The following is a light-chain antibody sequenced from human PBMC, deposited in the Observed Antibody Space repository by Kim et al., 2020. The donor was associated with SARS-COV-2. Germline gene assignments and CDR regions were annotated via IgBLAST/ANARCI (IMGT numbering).Light chain of an antibody. Sequence: ENVLTQSPGTLSLSPVERATLSCRASQTVRDNYLAWYQHKPGQAPRLLIYEASNRASDIPDRFSGRGSGTDFTLIINRLEPEDFAVYFCQQYGTSPTFGQGTKVDIK. J-gene: IGKJ1*01. V-gene: IGKV3-20*01. CDR1: QTVRDNY. CDR2: EAS. CDR3: QQYGTSPT.